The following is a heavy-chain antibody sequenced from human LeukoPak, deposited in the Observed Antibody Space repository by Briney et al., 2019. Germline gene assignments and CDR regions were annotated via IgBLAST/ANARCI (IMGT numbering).Heavy chain of an antibody. CDR3: ARGGSSWYADY. J-gene: IGHJ4*02. D-gene: IGHD6-13*01. Sequence: PSETLSLTCTVSGGSISSGSYYWSWIRQPAGKGLEWIGYIHYSGSTSYNPSLKSRVTMSVDTSNDQFSLKVSSVTAADTAVYYCARGGSSWYADYWGQGTLVTVSS. CDR2: IHYSGST. CDR1: GGSISSGSYY. V-gene: IGHV4-61*10.